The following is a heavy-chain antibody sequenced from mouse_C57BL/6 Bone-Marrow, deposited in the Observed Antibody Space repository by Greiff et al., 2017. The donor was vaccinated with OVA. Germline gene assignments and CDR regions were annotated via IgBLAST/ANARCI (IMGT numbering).Heavy chain of an antibody. CDR2: IDPETGGT. CDR1: GYTFTDYE. CDR3: TPGVTPDY. Sequence: QVQLQQSGAELVRPGASVTLSCKASGYTFTDYEMHWVKQTPVHGLEWIGAIDPETGGTAYNQKFKGKAILTADESSSTAYMELRSLTSEDSAVYYCTPGVTPDYWGQGTTLTVSS. D-gene: IGHD2-2*01. V-gene: IGHV1-15*01. J-gene: IGHJ2*01.